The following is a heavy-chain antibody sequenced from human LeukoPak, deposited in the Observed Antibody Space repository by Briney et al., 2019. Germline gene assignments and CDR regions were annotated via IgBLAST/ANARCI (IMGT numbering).Heavy chain of an antibody. CDR2: IKQDESEE. J-gene: IGHJ4*02. V-gene: IGHV3-7*04. CDR3: ARALDSSSSRYQAFEE. Sequence: LSGGSLRLSCSASGFTFSNYWMSWVRQAPGKGLEWVANIKQDESEEYYVDSVKGRFTISRDNAKSSLYLQMNSLRAEDTAVYYCARALDSSSSRYQAFEEWGQGTLVTVSS. D-gene: IGHD2-2*01. CDR1: GFTFSNYW.